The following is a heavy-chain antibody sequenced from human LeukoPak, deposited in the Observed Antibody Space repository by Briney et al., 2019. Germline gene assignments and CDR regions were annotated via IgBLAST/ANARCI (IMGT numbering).Heavy chain of an antibody. D-gene: IGHD3-10*01. CDR1: GFSFSDYG. Sequence: GGSLRLSCVASGFSFSDYGMHWVRQAPGKGLEWVAFIQFDGSNKNYLDSVKGRFTISRDISRKTLHLQMNSVRADDTAMYYCARLGVSVGEGLDYWGQGTLVTVSS. J-gene: IGHJ4*02. CDR3: ARLGVSVGEGLDY. CDR2: IQFDGSNK. V-gene: IGHV3-30*02.